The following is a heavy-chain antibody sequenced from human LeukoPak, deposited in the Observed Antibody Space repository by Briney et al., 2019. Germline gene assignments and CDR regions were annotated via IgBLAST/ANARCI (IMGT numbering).Heavy chain of an antibody. V-gene: IGHV1-69*05. CDR2: IIPIFGTA. CDR3: ASSYYYDSSGYYYVPIFDY. CDR1: GGTFSSYA. J-gene: IGHJ4*02. Sequence: SVKVSCKASGGTFSSYAISWVRQAPGQGLEWMGGIIPIFGTANYAQKFQGRVTITTDESTSTAYMELSSLRSEDTAVYYCASSYYYDSSGYYYVPIFDYWGQGTLVTVSS. D-gene: IGHD3-22*01.